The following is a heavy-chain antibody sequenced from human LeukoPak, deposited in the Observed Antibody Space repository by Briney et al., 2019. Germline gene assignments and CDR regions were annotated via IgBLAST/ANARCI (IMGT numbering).Heavy chain of an antibody. CDR3: ARAGSSSRWVNDY. V-gene: IGHV1-2*02. CDR1: GYTFTGYY. J-gene: IGHJ4*02. D-gene: IGHD6-13*01. CDR2: INPNSGGT. Sequence: ASVKVSCKSSGYTFTGYYMHWVRQAPGQGLEWMGWINPNSGGTNYAQKFQGRVTMTRDTSISTAYMELSRLRSDDTAVYYCARAGSSSRWVNDYWGQGTLVTVSS.